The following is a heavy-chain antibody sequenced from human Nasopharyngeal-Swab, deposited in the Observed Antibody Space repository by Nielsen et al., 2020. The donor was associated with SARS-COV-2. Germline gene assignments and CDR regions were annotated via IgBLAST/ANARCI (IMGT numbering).Heavy chain of an antibody. Sequence: GESLKISCAASGFTFSSYGMHWVRQAPGKGLEWVAVISYDGSNKYYADSVKGRFTISRDNSMNTLYLQMNSLRGEDTAVYYCAKDPDSRAGWGQGTLVTASS. CDR3: AKDPDSRAG. V-gene: IGHV3-30*18. D-gene: IGHD6-13*01. CDR1: GFTFSSYG. J-gene: IGHJ4*02. CDR2: ISYDGSNK.